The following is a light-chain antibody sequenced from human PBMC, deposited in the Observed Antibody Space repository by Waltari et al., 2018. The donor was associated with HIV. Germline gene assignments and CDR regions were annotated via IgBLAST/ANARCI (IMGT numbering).Light chain of an antibody. J-gene: IGLJ2*01. V-gene: IGLV2-11*01. CDR1: SSDIGAYNY. CDR2: DVN. CDR3: CSYADTFFVL. Sequence: QSALTQPRSVSGSPGQSVTISCTGTSSDIGAYNYVSWYQHHPDKGPKLLIYDVNTRPSGVPDRFSGSKSGNTASLTISGLQAEDEADYYCCSYADTFFVLFGGRTKLTVL.